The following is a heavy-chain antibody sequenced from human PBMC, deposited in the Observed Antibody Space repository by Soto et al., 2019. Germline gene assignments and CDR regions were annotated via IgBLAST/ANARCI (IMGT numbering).Heavy chain of an antibody. D-gene: IGHD3-22*01. J-gene: IGHJ6*02. V-gene: IGHV3-66*01. CDR1: EFTVSSNY. Sequence: GGSLRLSCAASEFTVSSNYMRWVRQAPGKGLEWVSVIYSGGSTYYADSVKGRFTISRDNSKNTLYLQMNSLRAEDTAVYYCARALGTYYYDSSGLYYYGMDVWGQGTTVTVSS. CDR2: IYSGGST. CDR3: ARALGTYYYDSSGLYYYGMDV.